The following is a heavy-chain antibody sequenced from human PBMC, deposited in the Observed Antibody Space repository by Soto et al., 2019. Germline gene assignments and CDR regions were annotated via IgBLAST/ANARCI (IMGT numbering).Heavy chain of an antibody. Sequence: DSVKGRFTISRDNSKNTLYLQMNSLRAEDTALYYCAQEDDYAHRRKAFDIWGQGTMVTVSS. V-gene: IGHV3-30*02. J-gene: IGHJ3*02. D-gene: IGHD4-17*01. CDR3: AQEDDYAHRRKAFDI.